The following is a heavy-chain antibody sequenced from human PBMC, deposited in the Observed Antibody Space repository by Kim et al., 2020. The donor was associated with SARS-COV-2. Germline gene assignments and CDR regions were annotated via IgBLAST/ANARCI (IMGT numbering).Heavy chain of an antibody. CDR2: ISWNSGSI. J-gene: IGHJ1*01. V-gene: IGHV3-9*01. D-gene: IGHD6-19*01. CDR3: AKGGPGIAVAGSFQH. CDR1: GFTFGDYA. Sequence: GGSLRLSCAASGFTFGDYAMHWVRQAPGKGLEWVSGISWNSGSIGYADSVKGRFTISRDNAKNSLYLQMNSLRAEDTALYYCAKGGPGIAVAGSFQHWGQGTLVTVSS.